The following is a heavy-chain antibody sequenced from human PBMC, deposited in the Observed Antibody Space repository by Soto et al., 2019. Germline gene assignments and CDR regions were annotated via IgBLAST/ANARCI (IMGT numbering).Heavy chain of an antibody. CDR3: ARDMTTVVTSRYYYGMDV. CDR1: GYTFTSYY. J-gene: IGHJ6*02. V-gene: IGHV1-46*01. CDR2: INPSGGST. D-gene: IGHD4-17*01. Sequence: ASVKVSCKASGYTFTSYYMHWVRQAPGQGLERMGIINPSGGSTSYAQKLQGRVTMTRDTSTSTVYMELSSLRSEDTAVYYCARDMTTVVTSRYYYGMDVWGQGTTVTVSS.